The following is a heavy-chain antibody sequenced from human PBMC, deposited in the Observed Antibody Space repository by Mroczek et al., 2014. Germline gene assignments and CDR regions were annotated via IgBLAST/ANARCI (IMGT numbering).Heavy chain of an antibody. V-gene: IGHV3-30-3*01. CDR2: ISYDGSNK. D-gene: IGHD1-26*01. J-gene: IGHJ4*02. Sequence: QVQLVQSGGGVVQPGRSLRLSCAASGFTFSSYAMHWVRQAPGKGLEWVAVISYDGSNKYYADSVKGRFTISRDNSKNTLYLQMNSLRAEDTAVYYCARDTWWELQTQGHFDYVGQGTPGPPSPQ. CDR3: ARDTWWELQTQGHFDY. CDR1: GFTFSSYA.